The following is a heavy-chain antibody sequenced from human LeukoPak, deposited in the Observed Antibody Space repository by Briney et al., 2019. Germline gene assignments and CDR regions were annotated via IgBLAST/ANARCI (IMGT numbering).Heavy chain of an antibody. D-gene: IGHD3-22*01. CDR2: ISRDGATI. J-gene: IGHJ4*02. CDR1: GFTFSSYS. V-gene: IGHV3-48*04. Sequence: GGSLRLSCAASGFTFSSYSMNWVRQAPGKGLEWLSYISRDGATIYYADSVKGRFTISRDNAKNSLYLQMNSLRAEDTAVYYCARVRDSWAFWGQGTLVTVSS. CDR3: ARVRDSWAF.